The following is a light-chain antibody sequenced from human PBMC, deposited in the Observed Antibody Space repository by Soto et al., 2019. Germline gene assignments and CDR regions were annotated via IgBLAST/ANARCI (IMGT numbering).Light chain of an antibody. J-gene: IGKJ4*02. CDR1: QSISSY. CDR3: QQSYSTPHT. CDR2: AAS. Sequence: DIQMTQSPSSLSASVGDRVTITCRASQSISSYLNWYQQKPGKASKLLIYAASSLQSGLPSRFSGSSAGTDFTLSISILQAEDFATYYCQQSYSTPHTFGGGTKVDVK. V-gene: IGKV1-39*01.